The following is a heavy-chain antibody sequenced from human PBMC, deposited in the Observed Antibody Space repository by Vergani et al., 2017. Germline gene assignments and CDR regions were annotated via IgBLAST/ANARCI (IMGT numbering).Heavy chain of an antibody. D-gene: IGHD2-15*01. J-gene: IGHJ4*02. V-gene: IGHV3-30-3*01. CDR1: GFTFSHYA. CDR3: ARDFNSGWKNYQRGSGYDSKWALDY. CDR2: ITFDGDHQ. Sequence: VQLVESGGGVVQPGRSLRLSCVASGFTFSHYAMHWVRQAPGEGLEWLAVITFDGDHQYSADSVTGRFTVSRDNSRNTLFLEMNSLRPEDTGVYYCARDFNSGWKNYQRGSGYDSKWALDYWGQGTRVTVSS.